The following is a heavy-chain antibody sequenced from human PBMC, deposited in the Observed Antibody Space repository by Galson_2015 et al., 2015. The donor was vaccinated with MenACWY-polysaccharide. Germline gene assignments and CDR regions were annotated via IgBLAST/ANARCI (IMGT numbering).Heavy chain of an antibody. Sequence: SLRLSCAASGFTFRGSGMHWVRQAPGKGLEWVALIQYDGSIKVYADSVKGRFTISRDNSKNTLFLEMNSLRAEDTAVYFCAREASSIASHACDFWGQRTMFTASS. CDR2: IQYDGSIK. CDR1: GFTFRGSG. V-gene: IGHV3-33*05. D-gene: IGHD6-13*01. J-gene: IGHJ3*01. CDR3: AREASSIASHACDF.